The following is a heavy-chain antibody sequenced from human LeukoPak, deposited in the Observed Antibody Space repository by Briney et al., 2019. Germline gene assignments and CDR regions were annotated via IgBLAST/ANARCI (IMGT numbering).Heavy chain of an antibody. Sequence: ASVKLSCKASGYTFTTFYMHSVRQAPGQTLELMQIINPTRASTSAPHKFQFIVTLTTDTTTSTFFMELAGLRTEDTAVYYSARDYHGSGSLTPFDYWGQGTLVTVSS. D-gene: IGHD3-10*01. CDR2: INPTRAST. V-gene: IGHV1-46*01. CDR3: ARDYHGSGSLTPFDY. CDR1: GYTFTTFY. J-gene: IGHJ4*02.